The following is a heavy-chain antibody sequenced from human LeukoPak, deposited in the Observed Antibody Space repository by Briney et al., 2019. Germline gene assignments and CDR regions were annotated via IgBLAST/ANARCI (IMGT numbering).Heavy chain of an antibody. Sequence: PSETLSLTCTVSGGSISSYYWSWIRQPPGKGLEWIGYIYYSGSTNYNPSLKSRVTISVDTSKNQFSLKLSSVTAADTAVYYCARQKGAAAGTGWFDPWGQGTLVTVSS. D-gene: IGHD6-13*01. J-gene: IGHJ5*02. CDR1: GGSISSYY. CDR3: ARQKGAAAGTGWFDP. CDR2: IYYSGST. V-gene: IGHV4-59*08.